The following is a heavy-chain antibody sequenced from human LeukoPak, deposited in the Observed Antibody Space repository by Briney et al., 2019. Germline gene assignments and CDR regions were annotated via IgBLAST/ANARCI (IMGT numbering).Heavy chain of an antibody. D-gene: IGHD6-13*01. CDR3: AREAAAAHPDY. Sequence: GGSLRLSCVVSGIPFSDYYMNWIRQAPGKGLEWISYISSSSSYTDYADSVKGRFTISRDNAQNALFLQMDSLRVEDTAVYYCAREAAAAHPDYWGQGTLVVVSA. CDR1: GIPFSDYY. V-gene: IGHV3-11*05. J-gene: IGHJ4*02. CDR2: ISSSSSYT.